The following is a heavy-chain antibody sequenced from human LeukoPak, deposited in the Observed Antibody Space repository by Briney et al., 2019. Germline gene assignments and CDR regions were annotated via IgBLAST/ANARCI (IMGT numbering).Heavy chain of an antibody. CDR3: ATPAYYYGSGSYYTQFDY. V-gene: IGHV1-24*01. CDR2: FDPEDGET. Sequence: ASVKVSCKASGYTLTELSMHWVRQAPGKGLEWMGGFDPEDGETIYAQKFQGRVTMTEDTSTDTAYMELSSLRSEDTAVYYCATPAYYYGSGSYYTQFDYWGQGTLVTVSS. D-gene: IGHD3-10*01. J-gene: IGHJ4*02. CDR1: GYTLTELS.